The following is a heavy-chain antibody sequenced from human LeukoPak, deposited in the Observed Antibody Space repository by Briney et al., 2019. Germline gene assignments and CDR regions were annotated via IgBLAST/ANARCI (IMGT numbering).Heavy chain of an antibody. J-gene: IGHJ4*02. CDR3: ARDLGGCGDRFCSYYFDH. Sequence: PGGSLRLSCGASGFTFSSYGMNWLRQAPGKGLEWVAVIWYDGSHKYYADFAKGRFTISRDNSKNTVSLQMDSLRVEDTALYYCARDLGGCGDRFCSYYFDHWGQGIQVTVSS. D-gene: IGHD2-21*02. CDR2: IWYDGSHK. CDR1: GFTFSSYG. V-gene: IGHV3-33*01.